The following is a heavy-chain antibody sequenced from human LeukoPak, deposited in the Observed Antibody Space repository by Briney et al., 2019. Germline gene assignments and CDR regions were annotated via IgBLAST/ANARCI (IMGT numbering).Heavy chain of an antibody. J-gene: IGHJ3*02. Sequence: GGSLRLSCAASGFTFSSYAMHWVRQAPGKGLEWVAVTSYDGSNKYYADSVKGRFTISRDNSKNTLYLQMNSLRAEDTAVYYCAREKANDAFDIWGQGTMVTVSS. CDR3: AREKANDAFDI. CDR1: GFTFSSYA. CDR2: TSYDGSNK. V-gene: IGHV3-30-3*01.